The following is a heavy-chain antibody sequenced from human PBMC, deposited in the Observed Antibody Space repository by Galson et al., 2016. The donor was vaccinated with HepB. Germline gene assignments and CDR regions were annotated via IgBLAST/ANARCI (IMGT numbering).Heavy chain of an antibody. CDR3: ARSPGGKGMDV. Sequence: SLRLSCAVSGFSVSRNQMTWVRQAPGKGLEWVSLIYSISTGGDTYYSDSVKGRFTISRDTSNNMLHLQMNSLRLEDTAVYYCARSPGGKGMDVWGQGTTVTVSS. D-gene: IGHD2-8*02. CDR2: IYSISTGGDT. J-gene: IGHJ6*02. V-gene: IGHV3-53*01. CDR1: GFSVSRNQ.